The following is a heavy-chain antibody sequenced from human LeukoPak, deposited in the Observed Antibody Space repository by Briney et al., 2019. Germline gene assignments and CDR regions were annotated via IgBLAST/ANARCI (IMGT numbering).Heavy chain of an antibody. J-gene: IGHJ4*02. CDR2: IMPILGTA. D-gene: IGHD6-13*01. Sequence: SVRVSCKGSGGTFISYAISWVRQAPGQGGEWMGGIMPILGTAKYAQKFQGRVTITTEESTSTEYLGLRRLRSEDTAVYYCARLPEVGYIAAAGTRDYWGQGTLVTVSS. CDR1: GGTFISYA. V-gene: IGHV1-69*05. CDR3: ARLPEVGYIAAAGTRDY.